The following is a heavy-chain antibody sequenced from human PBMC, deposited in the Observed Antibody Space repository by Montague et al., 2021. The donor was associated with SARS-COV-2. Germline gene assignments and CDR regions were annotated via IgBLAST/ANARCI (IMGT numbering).Heavy chain of an antibody. D-gene: IGHD6-19*01. J-gene: IGHJ4*02. V-gene: IGHV4-4*02. CDR1: GGSLSSSNW. Sequence: SETLSLTCAVSGGSLSSSNWWIGEIHHSGSTNYNPSLKSRVTMSVDRSKNHFSLRLSSVTAADTAMYYCARGGDGGWTGYYFDYWGQGTLVTVSS. CDR3: ARGGDGGWTGYYFDY. CDR2: IHHSGST.